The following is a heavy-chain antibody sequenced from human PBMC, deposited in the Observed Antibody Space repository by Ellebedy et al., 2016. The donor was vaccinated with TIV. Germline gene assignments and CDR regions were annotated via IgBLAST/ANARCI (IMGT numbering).Heavy chain of an antibody. Sequence: GESLKISCAASGFTFSSYAMHWVRQAPGTGLEWVAIISYDGSNKYYAGSVKGRFTISRDNSKNTLYLQMNSLRAEDTAVYYCARDGPTSIAAADYYYGMDVWGQGTTVTVSS. D-gene: IGHD6-13*01. J-gene: IGHJ6*02. V-gene: IGHV3-30-3*01. CDR3: ARDGPTSIAAADYYYGMDV. CDR1: GFTFSSYA. CDR2: ISYDGSNK.